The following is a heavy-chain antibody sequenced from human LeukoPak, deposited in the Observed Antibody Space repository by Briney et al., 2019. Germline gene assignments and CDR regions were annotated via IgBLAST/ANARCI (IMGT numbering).Heavy chain of an antibody. CDR3: ARDRLWGYDILTGSAALDY. Sequence: PGGSLRLSCAASGFTFSGYTMNWVRQAPGKGLEWVSSISSSSSYIYYTDSLKGRFTISRDNAKNSLYLQMNRLRAEDTSVYYCARDRLWGYDILTGSAALDYWGQGTLVTVSS. V-gene: IGHV3-21*01. J-gene: IGHJ4*02. CDR1: GFTFSGYT. CDR2: ISSSSSYI. D-gene: IGHD3-9*01.